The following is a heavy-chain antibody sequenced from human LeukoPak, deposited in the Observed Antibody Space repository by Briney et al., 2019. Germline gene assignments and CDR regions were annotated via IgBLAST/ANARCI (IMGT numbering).Heavy chain of an antibody. CDR2: INHSGST. J-gene: IGHJ4*02. CDR1: GGSFSAYY. V-gene: IGHV4-34*01. Sequence: SETLSLTCAVYGGSFSAYYWSWIRRPPGKGLEWIGEINHSGSTNYNPSLKSRVTISVDTSKNQFSLKLSSVTAADTAVYYCARSLISMTGFDYWGQGTLVTVSS. D-gene: IGHD3-22*01. CDR3: ARSLISMTGFDY.